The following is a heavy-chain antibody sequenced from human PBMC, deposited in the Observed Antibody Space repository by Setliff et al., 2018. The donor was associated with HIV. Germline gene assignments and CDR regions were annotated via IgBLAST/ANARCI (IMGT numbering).Heavy chain of an antibody. D-gene: IGHD3-3*01. CDR1: GGSISSSSYY. V-gene: IGHV4-39*07. Sequence: SETLSLTCTVSGGSISSSSYYWGWIRQPPGKGLEWIGSIYYSGSTYYNPSLKSRVTISVDTSKNQFSLRLTSVTAADTGVYYCARGGLRQWNGFWGQGTLVTVSS. CDR3: ARGGLRQWNGF. CDR2: IYYSGST. J-gene: IGHJ4*02.